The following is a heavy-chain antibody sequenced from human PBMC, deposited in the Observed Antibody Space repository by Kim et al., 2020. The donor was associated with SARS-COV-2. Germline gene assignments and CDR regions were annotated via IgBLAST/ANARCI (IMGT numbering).Heavy chain of an antibody. CDR3: ARGVAVAPHYYYHYGMDD. V-gene: IGHV3-7*03. D-gene: IGHD6-19*01. J-gene: IGHJ6*02. CDR2: IKFDGCEQ. Sequence: GGSLRLSCAASEFTFSNHWMSWVRQAPGKGLEWVGNIKFDGCEQYYGDSVKGRFTISRDNAKNLVFLQMNGLRAEDTAIYYCARGVAVAPHYYYHYGMDDWGQGTMVTVAS. CDR1: EFTFSNHW.